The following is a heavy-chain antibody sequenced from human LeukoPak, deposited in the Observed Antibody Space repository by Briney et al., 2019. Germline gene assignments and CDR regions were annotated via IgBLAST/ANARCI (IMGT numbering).Heavy chain of an antibody. CDR1: GYTFTGYY. CDR2: INPNSGGT. Sequence: ASVKVSCKASGYTFTGYYMHWVRRAPGQGLEWMGWINPNSGGTNYAQKFQGRVTMTRDTSISTAYMELSRLRSDDTAVYYCARVSVGITMIVVARPWYFDLWGRGTLVTVSS. CDR3: ARVSVGITMIVVARPWYFDL. J-gene: IGHJ2*01. V-gene: IGHV1-2*02. D-gene: IGHD3-22*01.